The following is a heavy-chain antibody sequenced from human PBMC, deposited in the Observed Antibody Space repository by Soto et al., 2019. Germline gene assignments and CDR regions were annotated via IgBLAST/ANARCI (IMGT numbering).Heavy chain of an antibody. CDR3: ARGYTQFDY. CDR1: GFTFSKYR. Sequence: PGGSLRLSCAASGFTFSKYRMNWVRQAPGKGLEWVSYISSSSSSKFYADSVKDRFTISRDNAKSFLYLQMDSLRAEDTAVYYCARGYTQFDYCGQGTLVTVSS. V-gene: IGHV3-21*06. CDR2: ISSSSSSK. J-gene: IGHJ4*02. D-gene: IGHD5-18*01.